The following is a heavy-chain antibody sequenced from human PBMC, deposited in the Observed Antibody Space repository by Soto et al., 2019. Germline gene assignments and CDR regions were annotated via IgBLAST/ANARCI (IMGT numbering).Heavy chain of an antibody. J-gene: IGHJ4*02. CDR3: ARDPTGFHSAFDF. CDR2: TYYRSRWYS. Sequence: SETLSLTCAISVYSVSSNGAAWNWIIQSPSRGLEWLGRTYYRSRWYSDYAPSVKSRITVNPDTSQNQFSLQLNSVTPEDTAIYYCARDPTGFHSAFDFWGPGTLVTVSS. CDR1: VYSVSSNGAA. D-gene: IGHD4-4*01. V-gene: IGHV6-1*01.